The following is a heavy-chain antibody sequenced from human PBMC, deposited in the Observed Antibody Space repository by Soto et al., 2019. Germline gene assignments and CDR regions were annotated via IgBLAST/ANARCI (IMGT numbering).Heavy chain of an antibody. V-gene: IGHV3-23*01. CDR3: ASGYCSSTSCYPFDY. CDR2: ISGSGGST. Sequence: GGSLRLSCAASGFTFSSYAMSWVRQAPGKGLEWVSAISGSGGSTYYADSVKGRFTISRDNSKNTLYLQMNSLRAEDTAVYYCASGYCSSTSCYPFDYWGQGTLVTVSS. CDR1: GFTFSSYA. J-gene: IGHJ4*02. D-gene: IGHD2-2*01.